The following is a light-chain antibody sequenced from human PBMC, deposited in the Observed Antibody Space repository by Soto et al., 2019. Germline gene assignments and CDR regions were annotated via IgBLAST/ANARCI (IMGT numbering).Light chain of an antibody. CDR2: SNN. CDR3: AAWDDSLKGVI. Sequence: QSVLTQPPSASGTPGQRVTISCSGSSSNIGSNTVNWYQQLLGTAPKLLIYSNNQRPSEVPDRFSGSKSGTSASLAISGLQSEDEADYYCAAWDDSLKGVIFGRGTKLTVL. CDR1: SSNIGSNT. J-gene: IGLJ2*01. V-gene: IGLV1-44*01.